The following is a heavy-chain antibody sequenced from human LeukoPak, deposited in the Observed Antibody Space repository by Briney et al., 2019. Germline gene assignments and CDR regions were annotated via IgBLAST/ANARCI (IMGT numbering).Heavy chain of an antibody. Sequence: SETLSLTCTVSGGSISSYYWSWIRQPPGKGLEWIGYIYYSGSTNYNPSLKNRVTISVDTSKNQFSLKLSSVTAADTAVYYCARADAAAAAYSSFDYWGQGTLVTVSS. CDR1: GGSISSYY. D-gene: IGHD6-13*01. V-gene: IGHV4-59*01. J-gene: IGHJ4*02. CDR2: IYYSGST. CDR3: ARADAAAAAYSSFDY.